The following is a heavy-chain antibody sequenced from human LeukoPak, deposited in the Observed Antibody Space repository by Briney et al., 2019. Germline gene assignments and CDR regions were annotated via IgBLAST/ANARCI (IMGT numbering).Heavy chain of an antibody. J-gene: IGHJ2*01. CDR2: ISSSSSYI. D-gene: IGHD3-9*01. V-gene: IGHV3-21*01. Sequence: GGSLRLSCAASGFTFSSYNMNWVRQAPGKGPEWVSSISSSSSYIYYADSVKGRFTISRDNDKNSLYLQMNSLRAEDTAVYYCAREYYDILTGYYSYWYFDLWGRGTLVTVSS. CDR1: GFTFSSYN. CDR3: AREYYDILTGYYSYWYFDL.